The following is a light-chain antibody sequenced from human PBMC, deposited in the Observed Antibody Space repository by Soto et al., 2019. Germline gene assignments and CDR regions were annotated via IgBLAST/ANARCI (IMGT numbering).Light chain of an antibody. V-gene: IGLV2-23*01. CDR1: SSDVGNYNL. CDR2: EGT. CDR3: CSYAGSSFYV. J-gene: IGLJ1*01. Sequence: SVLTQPASVSGSPGQSITISCTGTSSDVGNYNLVSWYQQHPGKAPKLTIYEGTKRPSGVSNRFSGSKSGNTASLTISGLQAEDEADYYCCSYAGSSFYVFGTGTKVTVL.